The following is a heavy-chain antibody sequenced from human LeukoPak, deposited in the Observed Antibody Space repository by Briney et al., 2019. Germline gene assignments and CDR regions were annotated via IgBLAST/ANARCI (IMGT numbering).Heavy chain of an antibody. CDR3: ARLGHLDTTGTTFDAFDI. J-gene: IGHJ3*02. V-gene: IGHV6-1*01. CDR2: TYYRSKWYN. D-gene: IGHD1-1*01. CDR1: GDSVSSNSAA. Sequence: SQTLSLTCAISGDSVSSNSAAWNWIRQSPSRGLEWLGRTYYRSKWYNDYAVSVKSRITINPDTSKNQFSLQLNSVTPEDTAVYYCARLGHLDTTGTTFDAFDIWGQGTMVTVSS.